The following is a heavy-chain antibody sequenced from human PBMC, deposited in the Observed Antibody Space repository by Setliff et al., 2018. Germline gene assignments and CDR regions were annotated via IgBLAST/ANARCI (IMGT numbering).Heavy chain of an antibody. V-gene: IGHV4-59*02. Sequence: SETLSLTCTVSGGSVNDYYWSWIRRPPGKGLEWIGYSYYLGATKYTPSLKGRVTISVDMSKNQFSMKLTSVTAADTAVYYCARVDFTMIQGVLGLWGQGTLVTVSS. CDR2: SYYLGAT. J-gene: IGHJ1*01. D-gene: IGHD3-10*01. CDR3: ARVDFTMIQGVLGL. CDR1: GGSVNDYY.